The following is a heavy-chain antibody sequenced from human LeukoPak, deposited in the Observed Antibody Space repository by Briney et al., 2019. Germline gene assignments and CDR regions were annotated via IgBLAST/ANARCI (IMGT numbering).Heavy chain of an antibody. D-gene: IGHD6-13*01. V-gene: IGHV3-30*18. Sequence: GRSLRLSCAASGFTFSSYGMHWVRQAPGQGLEWVAVISYDGSNKYYADSVKGRFTISRDNSKNTLYLQMNSLRAEDTAVYYCAKDSGEAAAGTGDFDYWGQGTLVTVSS. CDR3: AKDSGEAAAGTGDFDY. CDR2: ISYDGSNK. CDR1: GFTFSSYG. J-gene: IGHJ4*02.